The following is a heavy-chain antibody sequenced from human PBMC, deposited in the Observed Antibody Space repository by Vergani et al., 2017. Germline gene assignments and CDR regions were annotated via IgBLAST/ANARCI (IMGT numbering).Heavy chain of an antibody. D-gene: IGHD2-2*01. Sequence: EVQLVESGGGLVQPGGSLRLSCAASGFTFSSYWMSWVRQAPGKGLEWVANIKQDGSEKYYVDSVKGRFTISRDNAKNSLYLQMNSLRAEDTAVYYCARPYYCSSTSCYAQEYYYYMDVWGKGTTVTVSS. CDR3: ARPYYCSSTSCYAQEYYYYMDV. CDR2: IKQDGSEK. J-gene: IGHJ6*03. V-gene: IGHV3-7*03. CDR1: GFTFSSYW.